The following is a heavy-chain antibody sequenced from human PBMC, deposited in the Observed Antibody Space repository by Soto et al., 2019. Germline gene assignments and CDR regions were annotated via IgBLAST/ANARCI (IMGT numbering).Heavy chain of an antibody. V-gene: IGHV1-69*13. D-gene: IGHD3-16*01. CDR3: ARIFFLITFGGVSATHAYYYGTDV. CDR2: IIPIFGTA. J-gene: IGHJ6*02. CDR1: GGTFSSYA. Sequence: GASVKVSCKASGGTFSSYAISWVRQAPGQGLEWMGGIIPIFGTANYAQKFQGRVTITADESTSTAYMELSSLRSEDTAVYYCARIFFLITFGGVSATHAYYYGTDVWGQGTTVTVSS.